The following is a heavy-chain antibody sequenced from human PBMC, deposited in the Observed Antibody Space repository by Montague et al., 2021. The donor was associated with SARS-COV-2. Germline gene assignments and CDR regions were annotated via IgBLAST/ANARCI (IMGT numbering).Heavy chain of an antibody. J-gene: IGHJ6*02. Sequence: SKTLSLTCTVSGGSISSSSYYWGWIRQPPGKGLEWIGSIYYSGSTYYSPSLKSRVTISVDTSKNQFSLKLSSVTAADTAMYYCARVGRQQLVRLSGMDVWGQGTTVTVSS. CDR2: IYYSGST. V-gene: IGHV4-39*07. CDR1: GGSISSSSYY. D-gene: IGHD6-13*01. CDR3: ARVGRQQLVRLSGMDV.